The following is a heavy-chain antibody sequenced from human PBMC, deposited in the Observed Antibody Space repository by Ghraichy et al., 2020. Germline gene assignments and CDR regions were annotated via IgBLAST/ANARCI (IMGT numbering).Heavy chain of an antibody. CDR3: ARGGRGYSLYYYGLDV. Sequence: SETLSLTCTVSGGFMGSQFWTWVRQPPGKGLEWVGYISHTGNTNYNPSLGGRATISLDTSKNRFSLSLTSVNAEDSATYYCARGGRGYSLYYYGLDVWGPGTTVTVSS. J-gene: IGHJ6*02. D-gene: IGHD5-18*01. CDR2: ISHTGNT. V-gene: IGHV4-4*09. CDR1: GGFMGSQF.